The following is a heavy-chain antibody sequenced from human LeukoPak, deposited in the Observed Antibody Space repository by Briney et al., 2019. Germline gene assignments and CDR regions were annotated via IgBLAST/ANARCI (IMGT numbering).Heavy chain of an antibody. J-gene: IGHJ4*02. CDR1: GYTLTELS. CDR2: FDPEDGET. Sequence: ASVTVSCTVSGYTLTELSMHWVRQAPGKGLEWMGGFDPEDGETIYAQKFQGRVTMTTDTSTSTAYMELRSLRSDDTAVYYCASADYGDYWGQGTLVTVSS. V-gene: IGHV1-24*01. CDR3: ASADYGDY.